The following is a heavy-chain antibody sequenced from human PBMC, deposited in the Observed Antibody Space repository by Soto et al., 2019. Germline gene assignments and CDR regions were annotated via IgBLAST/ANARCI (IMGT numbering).Heavy chain of an antibody. J-gene: IGHJ4*02. Sequence: PSETLSLTCTVSGGSISSSGYSWGWIRQPPGKGLEWIGYMYHSGSTYYNPSLKSRVTISIDRSKNQFSLKLSSVTAADTAVYYCARVPDYWGQGILVTVPQ. D-gene: IGHD2-2*01. CDR3: ARVPDY. CDR1: GGSISSSGYS. CDR2: MYHSGST. V-gene: IGHV4-30-2*01.